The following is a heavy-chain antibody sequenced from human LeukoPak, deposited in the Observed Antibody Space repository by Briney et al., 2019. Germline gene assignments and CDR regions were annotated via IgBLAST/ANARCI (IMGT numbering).Heavy chain of an antibody. CDR3: ARDRPGESSLDY. CDR2: IYYTGTT. V-gene: IGHV4-59*01. Sequence: KSSETLSLTCTVSGGSISPDYWSWIRQPPGKGLEWIGYIYYTGTTNYNPSLKSRVTISVETSKNQFSLNLGSVTAADTAVYYCARDRPGESSLDYWGQGILVTVSS. D-gene: IGHD3-10*01. CDR1: GGSISPDY. J-gene: IGHJ4*02.